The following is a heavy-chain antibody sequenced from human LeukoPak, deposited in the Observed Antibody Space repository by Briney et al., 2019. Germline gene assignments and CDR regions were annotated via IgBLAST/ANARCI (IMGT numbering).Heavy chain of an antibody. CDR1: GFTFSSYG. CDR3: AKDLVVVMDYYFDY. CDR2: IRYDGSNK. V-gene: IGHV3-30*02. D-gene: IGHD3-22*01. J-gene: IGHJ4*02. Sequence: PGGSLRLSCAASGFTFSSYGMHWVRQAPGKGLEWVAFIRYDGSNKYYADSVKGRFTISRDNSKNTLYLQMNSLRAEDTAVYYCAKDLVVVMDYYFDYWGQGTLVTVSS.